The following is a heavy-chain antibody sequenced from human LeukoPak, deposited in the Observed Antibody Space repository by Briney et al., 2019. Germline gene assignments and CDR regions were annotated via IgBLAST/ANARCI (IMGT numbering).Heavy chain of an antibody. CDR3: ARDSGYGTIYGMDV. J-gene: IGHJ6*02. V-gene: IGHV1-18*01. Sequence: VSVTVSFKASGYTFTSYGISWVRQAPGQGHEWMGWISAYNGNTNYAQKLQGRVTMTTDTSTSTAYMELRSLRSDDTAVYYCARDSGYGTIYGMDVWGQGTTVTVSS. D-gene: IGHD5-12*01. CDR2: ISAYNGNT. CDR1: GYTFTSYG.